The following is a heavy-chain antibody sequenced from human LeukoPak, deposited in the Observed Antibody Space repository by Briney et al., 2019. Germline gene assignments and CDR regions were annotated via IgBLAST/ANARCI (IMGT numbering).Heavy chain of an antibody. D-gene: IGHD6-13*01. Sequence: GESLKISCKGSGYSFTSYWIGWVRQMPGKGLEWMGIIYPGDSDTRYSPSFQGQVTISADKYISTAYLQWSSLTASDPGMYRGASRGGRIAEQPKCIFLWGKGTTVTVSS. J-gene: IGHJ6*04. CDR3: ASRGGRIAEQPKCIFL. CDR1: GYSFTSYW. V-gene: IGHV5-51*01. CDR2: IYPGDSDT.